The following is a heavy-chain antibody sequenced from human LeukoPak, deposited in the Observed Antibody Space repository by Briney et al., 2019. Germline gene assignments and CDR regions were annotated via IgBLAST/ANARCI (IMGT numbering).Heavy chain of an antibody. J-gene: IGHJ3*02. V-gene: IGHV4-39*07. CDR2: IYYSGST. D-gene: IGHD3-22*01. Sequence: PSETLSLTCTVSGGSISSSSYYWGWIRQPPGKGLEWIGSIYYSGSTYYNPSLKSRVTISVDTSKNQFSLKLSSVTAADTAVYYCARDSSGYPRYDAFDIWGQGTMVTVSS. CDR3: ARDSSGYPRYDAFDI. CDR1: GGSISSSSYY.